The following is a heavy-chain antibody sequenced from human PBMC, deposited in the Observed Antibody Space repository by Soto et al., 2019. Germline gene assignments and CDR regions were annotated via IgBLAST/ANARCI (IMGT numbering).Heavy chain of an antibody. CDR1: GFTFSDYH. J-gene: IGHJ6*03. D-gene: IGHD4-17*01. Sequence: QVQLVESGGGLVKPGGSLRLSCAAAGFTFSDYHMSWIRQAPGKGLEWVSYITSSGSTIFYADSVKGRFTISRDNAKRSLYLQMNSLRAEDTAVYFCVRGPTETTVWDYYHYIDVWGKGTTVTVSS. CDR3: VRGPTETTVWDYYHYIDV. V-gene: IGHV3-11*01. CDR2: ITSSGSTI.